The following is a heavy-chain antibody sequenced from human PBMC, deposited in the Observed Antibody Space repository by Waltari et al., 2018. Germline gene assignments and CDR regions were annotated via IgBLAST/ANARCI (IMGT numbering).Heavy chain of an antibody. D-gene: IGHD3-3*01. CDR3: ARGRTYYDFWSGYYPGYFDY. V-gene: IGHV4-59*01. J-gene: IGHJ4*02. CDR2: IYYSGST. Sequence: QPPGKGLAWIVYIYYSGSTNYNPSLKSRVTISVDTSKNQFSLKRSSVTAADTAVYYCARGRTYYDFWSGYYPGYFDYWGQGTLVTVSS.